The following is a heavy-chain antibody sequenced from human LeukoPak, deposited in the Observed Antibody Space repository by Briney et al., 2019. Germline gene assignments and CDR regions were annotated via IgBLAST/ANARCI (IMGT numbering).Heavy chain of an antibody. CDR3: ARDAY. Sequence: SETLSLTCTVSGVSIGSHYWSWIRQSPGKGLEWIGCVYNSGTSVYNPSLTGRVTISVDTSKNQYSLNLRSVTAADAAVYYCARDAYWGQGILVTVSS. CDR1: GVSIGSHY. V-gene: IGHV4-59*11. CDR2: VYNSGTS. J-gene: IGHJ4*02.